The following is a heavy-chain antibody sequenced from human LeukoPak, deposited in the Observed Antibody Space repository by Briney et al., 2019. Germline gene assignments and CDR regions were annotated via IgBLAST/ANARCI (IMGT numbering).Heavy chain of an antibody. Sequence: SETLSLTCTVSGGSISSHYWSWIRQPAGKGLEWIGRMYHTGSSTFNPSLKSRVTMSVDTSKKQISLKLTAVAAADTAVYYFAGTPYIWGSDRSFDYWGKGTLVTVSS. CDR2: MYHTGSS. CDR1: GGSISSHY. J-gene: IGHJ4*02. V-gene: IGHV4-4*07. CDR3: AGTPYIWGSDRSFDY. D-gene: IGHD3-16*02.